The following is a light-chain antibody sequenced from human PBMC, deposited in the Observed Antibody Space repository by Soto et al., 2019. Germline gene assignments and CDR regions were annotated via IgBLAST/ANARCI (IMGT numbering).Light chain of an antibody. Sequence: DIQVTQSPSTLSAFVGDRVILTCRASQNVNIWLAWYQQRPRKAPKLLIYKTSSLESGVPSRFSGSGSGTEFTLTISSLETDDFGTYFCLQYNILPYTFGQGTKLEIK. CDR3: LQYNILPYT. CDR2: KTS. CDR1: QNVNIW. V-gene: IGKV1-5*03. J-gene: IGKJ2*01.